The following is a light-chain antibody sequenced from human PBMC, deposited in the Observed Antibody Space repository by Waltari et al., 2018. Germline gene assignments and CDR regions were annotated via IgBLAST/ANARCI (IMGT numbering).Light chain of an antibody. V-gene: IGKV3-11*01. J-gene: IGKJ4*01. Sequence: EIVLTQSPATLSLSPGERATLSCRASQSIRTYLAWYQHRPGQAPRLPIYDASNRATDIPARFSGSGSGTDFTLTISSLQPEDFAVYYCQERSNWPGGAFGGGTTVEI. CDR3: QERSNWPGGA. CDR1: QSIRTY. CDR2: DAS.